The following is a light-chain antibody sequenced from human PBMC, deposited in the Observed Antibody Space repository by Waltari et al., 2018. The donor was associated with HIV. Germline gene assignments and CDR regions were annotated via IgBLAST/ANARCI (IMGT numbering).Light chain of an antibody. CDR3: QTWGTAIVV. CDR2: LTNGGWH. V-gene: IGLV4-69*01. CDR1: SGHSGYA. J-gene: IGLJ2*01. Sequence: QLVLTQSPSASASLGASVKLTCTLSSGHSGYAIAWLQQQAEKGAGYVMSLTNGGWHRKGDGVPDRFSGASSGTERYLTISSLQSEDEADCYCQTWGTAIVVVGRGTKLTVL.